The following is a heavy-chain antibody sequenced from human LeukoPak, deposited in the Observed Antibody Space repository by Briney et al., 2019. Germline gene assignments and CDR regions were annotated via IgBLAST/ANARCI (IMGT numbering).Heavy chain of an antibody. CDR2: INHSGST. V-gene: IGHV4-34*01. D-gene: IGHD6-19*01. CDR1: GGSFSGYY. CDR3: ARVGKQWLVLRGWFDP. Sequence: SETLSLTCAVYGGSFSGYYWSWIRQPPGKGLEWIGEINHSGSTNYNPSLKSRVTISVDTSKNQFSLKLSSVTTADTAVYYCARVGKQWLVLRGWFDPWGQGTLVTVSS. J-gene: IGHJ5*02.